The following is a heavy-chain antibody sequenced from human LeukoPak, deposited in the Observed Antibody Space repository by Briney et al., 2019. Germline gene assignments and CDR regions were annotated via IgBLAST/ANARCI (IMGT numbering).Heavy chain of an antibody. CDR1: GYTFTSYG. Sequence: GASVKVSCKASGYTFTSYGISWVRQAPGQGLEWMGWISAYNGNTNYAQKLQGRVTMTTDTSTSTAYMELRSLRSDNTAVYYCARDPRDIVVVPAAMPHYYMDVWGKGTTVTISS. D-gene: IGHD2-2*01. CDR2: ISAYNGNT. CDR3: ARDPRDIVVVPAAMPHYYMDV. J-gene: IGHJ6*03. V-gene: IGHV1-18*01.